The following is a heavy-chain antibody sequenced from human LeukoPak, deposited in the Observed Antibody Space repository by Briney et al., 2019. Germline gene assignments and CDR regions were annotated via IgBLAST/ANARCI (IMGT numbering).Heavy chain of an antibody. CDR1: GGSISSSSYY. CDR2: IYYSGST. J-gene: IGHJ4*02. D-gene: IGHD3-3*01. Sequence: SETLSLTCTVSGGSISSSSYYWGWIRQPPGKGLEWIGSIYYSGSTYYNPSLKSRVTISVDTSKNQFSLKLSSVTAADTAVYYCARGSGYDFWSGHRGHYFDYWGQGTLVTVSS. V-gene: IGHV4-39*07. CDR3: ARGSGYDFWSGHRGHYFDY.